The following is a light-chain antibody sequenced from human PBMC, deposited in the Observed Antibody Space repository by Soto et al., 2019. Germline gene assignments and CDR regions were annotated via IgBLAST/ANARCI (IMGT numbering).Light chain of an antibody. CDR1: QSVSSSY. CDR3: QQYSSRGFT. V-gene: IGKV3-20*01. Sequence: ESVLTQSPGTLSLSPGERATLSCRASQSVSSSYLAWYQQKPGQAPRLLIYGASSRATGLPDRFSGSGSGTDSTLTISRLEPEDFAVYYCQQYSSRGFTFGPGTKMDI. J-gene: IGKJ3*01. CDR2: GAS.